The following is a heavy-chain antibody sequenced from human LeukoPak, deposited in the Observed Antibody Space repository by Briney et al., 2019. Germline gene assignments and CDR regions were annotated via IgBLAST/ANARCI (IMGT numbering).Heavy chain of an antibody. CDR3: AKDSNWFGELLKSYYYYGMDV. V-gene: IGHV3-30*18. CDR1: GFTFSNAW. D-gene: IGHD3-10*01. J-gene: IGHJ6*02. Sequence: PGGPLRLSCAASGFTFSNAWMSWVRQAPGKGLEWVAVISYDGSNKYYADSVKGRFTISRDNSKNTLYLQMNSLRAEDTAVYYCAKDSNWFGELLKSYYYYGMDVWGQGTTVTVSS. CDR2: ISYDGSNK.